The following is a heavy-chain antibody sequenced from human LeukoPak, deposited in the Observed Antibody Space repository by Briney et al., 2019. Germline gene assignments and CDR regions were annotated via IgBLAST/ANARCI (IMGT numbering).Heavy chain of an antibody. CDR2: ISAFNGNK. Sequence: ASVKVSCKASGYTFNSYAINWVQQAPGQGLEWMGWISAFNGNKKYAQKFQDRVTLTTDTSTTTFYMELRSLRSEDTAVYYCARDISGPSGYWGQGTLVTVSS. D-gene: IGHD1-20*01. CDR3: ARDISGPSGY. J-gene: IGHJ4*02. V-gene: IGHV1-18*01. CDR1: GYTFNSYA.